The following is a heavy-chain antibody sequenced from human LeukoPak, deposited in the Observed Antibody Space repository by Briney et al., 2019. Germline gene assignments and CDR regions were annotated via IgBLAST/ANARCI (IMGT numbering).Heavy chain of an antibody. CDR2: ISYDGSNK. J-gene: IGHJ4*02. CDR3: VSDY. V-gene: IGHV3-30-3*01. Sequence: GRSLRLSCAASGFTFSSYAMHWVRQAPGKGLEWVAVISYDGSNKYYADSVKGRFTISRDNSMNTLYLQMNSLRAEDTAVYYCVSDYWGQGTLVTVSS. CDR1: GFTFSSYA.